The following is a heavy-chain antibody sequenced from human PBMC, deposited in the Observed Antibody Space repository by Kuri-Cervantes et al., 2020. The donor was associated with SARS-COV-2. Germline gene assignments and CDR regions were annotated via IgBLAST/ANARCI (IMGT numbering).Heavy chain of an antibody. Sequence: GESLKISCAASGFTFSSYAMHWVRQAPGKGLEWVAVISYDGSNKYYADSVKGRFTISRDNSKNTLYLQMNSLRDEDTAVYYCARDRAPRDWGQGTLVTVSS. V-gene: IGHV3-30*04. CDR3: ARDRAPRD. CDR2: ISYDGSNK. D-gene: IGHD5-24*01. CDR1: GFTFSSYA. J-gene: IGHJ4*02.